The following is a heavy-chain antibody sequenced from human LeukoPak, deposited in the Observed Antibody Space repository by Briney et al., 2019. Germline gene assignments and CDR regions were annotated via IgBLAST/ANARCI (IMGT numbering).Heavy chain of an antibody. J-gene: IGHJ6*03. Sequence: KASETLSLTCAVYGGSFSGYYWSWIRQPPGKGLEWIGEINHSGSTNYNPSLKSRVTISVDTSKSQFSLKLSSVTAADTAVYYCARVLYSSSWIRGDYYYYMDVWGKGTTVTVSS. CDR3: ARVLYSSSWIRGDYYYYMDV. D-gene: IGHD6-13*01. V-gene: IGHV4-34*01. CDR2: INHSGST. CDR1: GGSFSGYY.